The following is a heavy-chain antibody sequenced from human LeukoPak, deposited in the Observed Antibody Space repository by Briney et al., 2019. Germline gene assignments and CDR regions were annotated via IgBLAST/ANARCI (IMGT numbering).Heavy chain of an antibody. Sequence: PGGSLRLSCAASGFTFSSYAMHWVRQAPGKGLEWVAVISYDGSNKYYADSVKGRFTISRDNSKNTLYLQMNSLRAEDTAVYYCARDELSSSSSQRYWGQGTLVTVSS. J-gene: IGHJ4*02. CDR2: ISYDGSNK. V-gene: IGHV3-30*04. D-gene: IGHD6-6*01. CDR1: GFTFSSYA. CDR3: ARDELSSSSSQRY.